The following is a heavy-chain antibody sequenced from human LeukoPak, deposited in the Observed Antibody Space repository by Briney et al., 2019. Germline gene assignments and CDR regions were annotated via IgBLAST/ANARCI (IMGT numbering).Heavy chain of an antibody. Sequence: ASVTVSCKASGYTFTSYAMHWVRQAPGQRLEWMGWINAGNGNTKYSQKFQGRVTITRDTSASTAYMELSSLRSEDTAVYYCARDRWELLDAFDIWGQGTMVTVSS. J-gene: IGHJ3*02. V-gene: IGHV1-3*01. CDR3: ARDRWELLDAFDI. CDR1: GYTFTSYA. CDR2: INAGNGNT. D-gene: IGHD1-26*01.